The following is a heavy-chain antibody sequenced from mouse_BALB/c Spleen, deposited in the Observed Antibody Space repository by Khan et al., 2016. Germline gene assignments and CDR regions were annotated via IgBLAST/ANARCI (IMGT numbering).Heavy chain of an antibody. CDR2: ISSGGDYT. CDR3: ARQRYKPEKGYAMDY. J-gene: IGHJ4*01. V-gene: IGHV5-9*02. Sequence: EVELVESGGGLVKPGGSLKLSCAASGFAFSAYDMSWVRQTPEKRLEWVATISSGGDYTYYPDSVKGRFTISRDNARNTLYVQMSSLRSEDTALYYCARQRYKPEKGYAMDYWGQGTSVTVSS. CDR1: GFAFSAYD. D-gene: IGHD1-3*01.